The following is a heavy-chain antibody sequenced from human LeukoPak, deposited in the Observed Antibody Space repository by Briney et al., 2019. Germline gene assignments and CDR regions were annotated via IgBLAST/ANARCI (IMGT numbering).Heavy chain of an antibody. J-gene: IGHJ4*02. V-gene: IGHV4-61*02. D-gene: IGHD2-8*01. Sequence: SGTLSLTCTVSGGSISSDDYHWTWIRQPAGKGLEWIGRIYTSGSTNYNPSLKSRVTISVDTSKNQFSLKLSSVTAADTAVYYCARGSELMADYWGQGTLVTVSS. CDR1: GGSISSDDYH. CDR3: ARGSELMADY. CDR2: IYTSGST.